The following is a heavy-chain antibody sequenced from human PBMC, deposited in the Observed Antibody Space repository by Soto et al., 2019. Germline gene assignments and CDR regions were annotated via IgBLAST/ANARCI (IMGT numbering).Heavy chain of an antibody. D-gene: IGHD1-26*01. CDR3: ARVVGATDYYYGMDV. J-gene: IGHJ6*02. V-gene: IGHV5-51*01. CDR2: IYPGDSHA. Sequence: GESLKISCKGSGYSFTNYWIGWVRQMPGKGLEWMGIIYPGDSHAIYSPSFQGQVTMSADKPISTAYLQWSSLKASDTAMYYCARVVGATDYYYGMDVWGQGTTVTVSS. CDR1: GYSFTNYW.